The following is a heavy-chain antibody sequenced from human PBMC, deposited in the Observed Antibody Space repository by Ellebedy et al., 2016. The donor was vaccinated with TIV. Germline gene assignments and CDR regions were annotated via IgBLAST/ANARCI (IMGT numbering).Heavy chain of an antibody. D-gene: IGHD3-10*01. CDR1: GGTFSSYG. Sequence: ASVKVSCKASGGTFSSYGINWVRQAPGQGLEWMGRIIPILGMTNYAQKFQGRVTITADTSTSTVYMELSSLRSEDTAVYYCARDEGGSGSLSYWGQGTLVTVSS. J-gene: IGHJ4*02. V-gene: IGHV1-69*04. CDR3: ARDEGGSGSLSY. CDR2: IIPILGMT.